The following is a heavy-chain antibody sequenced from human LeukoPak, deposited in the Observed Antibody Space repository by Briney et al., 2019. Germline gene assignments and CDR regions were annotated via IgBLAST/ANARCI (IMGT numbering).Heavy chain of an antibody. CDR2: ISYDGSNK. CDR1: GFTFSTYA. CDR3: ARDSGSGGAGSFPF. V-gene: IGHV3-30*04. Sequence: PGRSLRLSCAASGFTFSTYAIHWVRQAPGKGLEWVAVISYDGSNKYYADSVKGRFTISRDNSNSTLYLQMNSLRPEETAVFYCARDSGSGGAGSFPFWGQGTLVTVSS. J-gene: IGHJ4*02. D-gene: IGHD3-10*01.